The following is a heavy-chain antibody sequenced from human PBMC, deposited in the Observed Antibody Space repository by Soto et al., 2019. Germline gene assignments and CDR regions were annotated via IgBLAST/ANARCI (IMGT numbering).Heavy chain of an antibody. V-gene: IGHV1-2*04. CDR3: ARDSGNYDFWSGYHYYYYMDV. J-gene: IGHJ6*03. CDR1: GYTFTGYY. Sequence: ASVKVSCKASGYTFTGYYMHWVRQAPGQGLEWMGWINPNSGGTNYAQKFQGWVTMTRDTSISTAYMELSRLRSDDTAVYYCARDSGNYDFWSGYHYYYYMDVWGKGTTVTVSS. D-gene: IGHD3-3*01. CDR2: INPNSGGT.